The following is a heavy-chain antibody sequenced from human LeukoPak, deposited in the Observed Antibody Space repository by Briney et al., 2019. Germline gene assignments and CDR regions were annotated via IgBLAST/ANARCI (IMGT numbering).Heavy chain of an antibody. J-gene: IGHJ3*02. CDR1: GYTFTSYA. CDR3: ARDSYGDYEDDAFDI. V-gene: IGHV1-3*01. CDR2: INAGNGNT. D-gene: IGHD4-17*01. Sequence: ASVKVSCKAPGYTFTSYAMHWVRQAPGQRLEWMGWINAGNGNTKYSQKFQGRVTITRDTSASTAYMELSSLRSDDTAVYYCARDSYGDYEDDAFDIWGQGTRVTVSS.